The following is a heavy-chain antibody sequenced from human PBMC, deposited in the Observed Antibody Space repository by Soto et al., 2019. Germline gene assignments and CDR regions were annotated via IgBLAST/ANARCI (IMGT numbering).Heavy chain of an antibody. CDR3: ARGRVGNIVVVPAAPHDAFDI. CDR2: INAGNGNT. CDR1: GYTFTSYA. V-gene: IGHV1-3*01. D-gene: IGHD2-2*01. Sequence: ASVKVSCKASGYTFTSYAMHWVRQAPGQRLEWMGWINAGNGNTKYSQKFQGRVTITRDTSASTAYMELSSLRSEDTAVYYCARGRVGNIVVVPAAPHDAFDIWGQGTMVTVSS. J-gene: IGHJ3*02.